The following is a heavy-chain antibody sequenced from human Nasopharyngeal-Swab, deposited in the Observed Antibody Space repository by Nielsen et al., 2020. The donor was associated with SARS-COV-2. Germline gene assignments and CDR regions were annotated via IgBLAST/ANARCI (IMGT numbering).Heavy chain of an antibody. CDR2: IHYTGKT. V-gene: IGHV4-31*03. Sequence: SETLSLTCTVSGGSISSDNYFWSWIRQRPGKGLEWIGYIHYTGKTYYNPSLESRLTISLDTSRNQFSLMLRCVTAADTAVYYCAREVINQAVSDAFDFWGQGTMVTVSS. CDR3: AREVINQAVSDAFDF. D-gene: IGHD3-16*02. J-gene: IGHJ3*01. CDR1: GGSISSDNYF.